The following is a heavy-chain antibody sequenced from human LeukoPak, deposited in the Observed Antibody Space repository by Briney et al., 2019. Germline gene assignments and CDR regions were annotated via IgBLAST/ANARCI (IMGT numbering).Heavy chain of an antibody. J-gene: IGHJ3*01. Sequence: SETLSLTCTVSGGSISTYYWSWIRQPPGKELEWIGYIYYSGSTNYNPSLKNRVTISLDTSKNRFSLKLNSVTAADTAVYYCSRGPWSTGDAFGVWGQGTMVSVSS. CDR2: IYYSGST. D-gene: IGHD1-14*01. V-gene: IGHV4-59*01. CDR3: SRGPWSTGDAFGV. CDR1: GGSISTYY.